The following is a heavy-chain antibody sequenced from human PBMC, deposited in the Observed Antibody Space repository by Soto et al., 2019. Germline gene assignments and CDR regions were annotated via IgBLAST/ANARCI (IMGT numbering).Heavy chain of an antibody. J-gene: IGHJ4*02. V-gene: IGHV3-74*01. Sequence: GGSLRLSCEASRGAFGDYWMHWVRQAPGKGLVWVSRINRDANDIIYADSVKGRFTASRDNAKNMVFLQMNSLRSEDTAVYYCARGTDDYGGNSGVYFGYWGQGTLVTVSS. D-gene: IGHD4-17*01. CDR3: ARGTDDYGGNSGVYFGY. CDR1: RGAFGDYW. CDR2: INRDANDI.